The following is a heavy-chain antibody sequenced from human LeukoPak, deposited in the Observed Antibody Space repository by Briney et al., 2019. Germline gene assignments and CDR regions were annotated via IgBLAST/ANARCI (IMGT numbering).Heavy chain of an antibody. CDR1: GFTFSSYS. CDR3: ARDSAGNDY. Sequence: GGPLRLSCAASGFTFSSYSMNWVRQAPGKGLEWVSYISSSGSTIYYADSVKGRFTISRDNAKNSLYLQMNSLRAEDTAMYYCARDSAGNDYWGQGTLVTVSS. CDR2: ISSSGSTI. V-gene: IGHV3-48*04. D-gene: IGHD6-13*01. J-gene: IGHJ4*02.